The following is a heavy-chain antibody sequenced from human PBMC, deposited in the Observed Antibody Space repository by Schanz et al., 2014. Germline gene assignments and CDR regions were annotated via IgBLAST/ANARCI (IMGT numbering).Heavy chain of an antibody. V-gene: IGHV3-66*01. J-gene: IGHJ4*02. CDR1: GFPFSDYF. D-gene: IGHD2-21*01. CDR2: VHPGGST. CDR3: AKNQYDEVDLSSFDFDF. Sequence: EVQLLESGGGLVQPGGSLRLSCTASGFPFSDYFMAWIRQPPGKGLEWVSFVHPGGSTYYPDSVKGRFTISRDSSKNTLYLQMNRLRHEDTANDYCAKNQYDEVDLSSFDFDFWGQGTLVTVSS.